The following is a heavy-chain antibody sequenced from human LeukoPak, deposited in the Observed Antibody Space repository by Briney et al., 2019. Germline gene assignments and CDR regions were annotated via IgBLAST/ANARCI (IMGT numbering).Heavy chain of an antibody. V-gene: IGHV3-9*01. CDR1: GFTFDDYA. D-gene: IGHD1-26*01. CDR2: ISWNSRSI. CDR3: ARRSLPDAFDI. J-gene: IGHJ3*02. Sequence: GGSLRLSCAASGFTFDDYAMHWVRQAPGKGLEWVSGISWNSRSIGYADSVKGRFTISRDNAKNSLYLQMNSLRAEDTAVYYCARRSLPDAFDIWGQGTMVTVSS.